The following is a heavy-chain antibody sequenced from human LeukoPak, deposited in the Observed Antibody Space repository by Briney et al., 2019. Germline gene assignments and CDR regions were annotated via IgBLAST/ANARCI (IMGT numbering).Heavy chain of an antibody. V-gene: IGHV3-33*01. CDR2: IWYGGSNK. D-gene: IGHD4-17*01. CDR1: GFAFSSYG. J-gene: IGHJ3*02. Sequence: PGGSLRLSCAASGFAFSSYGMHWVRQAPGKGLEWVAVIWYGGSNKYYADSVKGRFTISRDNSKNTLYLQMNSLRAEDTAVYYCASRDYGDYGTTSQGSDAFDIWGQGTMVTVSS. CDR3: ASRDYGDYGTTSQGSDAFDI.